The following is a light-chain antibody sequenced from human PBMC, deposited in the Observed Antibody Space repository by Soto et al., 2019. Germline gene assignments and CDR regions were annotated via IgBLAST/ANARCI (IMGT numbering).Light chain of an antibody. CDR1: QSISRW. CDR2: EAS. Sequence: DLQMTQSPSTLSASVGDRVTITCRASQSISRWLAWYQQKPGTVPKLLIYEASTLESGVPSRFSGSRSGTEFTLTVSSLQPEDFANYYGQQYNDSFPYTFGQGTKVEIK. J-gene: IGKJ2*01. CDR3: QQYNDSFPYT. V-gene: IGKV1-5*03.